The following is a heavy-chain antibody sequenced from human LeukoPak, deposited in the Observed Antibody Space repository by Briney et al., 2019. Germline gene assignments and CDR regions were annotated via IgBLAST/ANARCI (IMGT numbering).Heavy chain of an antibody. J-gene: IGHJ3*02. CDR3: ARVMMFYNWKGDNAFDI. CDR1: GYTFNTYG. CDR2: ISGYNGNT. V-gene: IGHV1-18*01. D-gene: IGHD1-20*01. Sequence: ASVKVSCKAFGYTFNTYGISWVRQAPGQGLEWMGWISGYNGNTNSAQKVQGRITMTTDTPRRTAYMDLRSLRPDDTAIYYCARVMMFYNWKGDNAFDIWGQGTMVTVSS.